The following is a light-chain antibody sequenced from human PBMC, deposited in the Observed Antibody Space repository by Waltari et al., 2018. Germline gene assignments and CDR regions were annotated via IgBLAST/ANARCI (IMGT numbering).Light chain of an antibody. CDR2: AAS. CDR1: QFIRIY. V-gene: IGKV1-17*01. Sequence: DIQMTQSPSSLSASLGDRVTITCRASQFIRIYLNWYQQKPGLAPERLIYAASTLQSVVPSRFSGSGSATEFTLTINSLQPEDVATYYCLQHYSHPWTFGQGTKVE. J-gene: IGKJ1*01. CDR3: LQHYSHPWT.